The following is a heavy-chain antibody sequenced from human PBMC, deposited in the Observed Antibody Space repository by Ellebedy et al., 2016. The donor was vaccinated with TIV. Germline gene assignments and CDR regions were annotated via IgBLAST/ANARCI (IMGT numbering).Heavy chain of an antibody. D-gene: IGHD1-26*01. CDR1: GYSFTSYW. J-gene: IGHJ3*02. V-gene: IGHV5-51*01. Sequence: GESLKISCKGSGYSFTSYWIGWVRQMPGKGLEWMGIIYPADSDTTYSPSFQGQVTFSIDKSISTAHLQWSSLKASDTAMYYCARRLHRYSGRYPDAFDIWGQGTMVTVSS. CDR3: ARRLHRYSGRYPDAFDI. CDR2: IYPADSDT.